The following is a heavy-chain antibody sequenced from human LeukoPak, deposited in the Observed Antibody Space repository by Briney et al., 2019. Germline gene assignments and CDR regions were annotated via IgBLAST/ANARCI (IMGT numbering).Heavy chain of an antibody. CDR3: ARDRGWYCSSTTCLTYYFDS. D-gene: IGHD2-2*01. J-gene: IGHJ4*02. CDR1: GFTFSSYW. V-gene: IGHV3-7*01. Sequence: PGGSLRLSCAASGFTFSSYWMSWVRQAPGKGLEWVANIKQDGSEKYFVNSVKGRFTISRDNAKNSLYLQMDSLRAEDTAAYYCARDRGWYCSSTTCLTYYFDSWGQGTLVTVSS. CDR2: IKQDGSEK.